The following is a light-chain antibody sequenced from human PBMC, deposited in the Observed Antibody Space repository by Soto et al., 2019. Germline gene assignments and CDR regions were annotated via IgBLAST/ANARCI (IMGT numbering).Light chain of an antibody. J-gene: IGKJ1*01. CDR3: LQARQTPWT. V-gene: IGKV2-28*01. CDR1: QSLLHSNGYNY. CDR2: LGS. Sequence: DIVMTQSPLSLPVTPGEPASISCRSSQSLLHSNGYNYLDWYLQKPGQSPQLLIYLGSNRASGVPDRFSGSESGTDFTLKISRVEAEDVGVYYCLQARQTPWTFGQGTKVEIK.